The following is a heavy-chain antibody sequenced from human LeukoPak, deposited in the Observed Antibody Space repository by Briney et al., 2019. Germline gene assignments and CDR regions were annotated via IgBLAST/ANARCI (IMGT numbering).Heavy chain of an antibody. Sequence: PGGSLRLSCAAPGFTFSSYGMHWVRQAPGKGLEWVAVISYDGSNKYYADSVKGRFTISRDNSKNTLYLQMNSLRAEDAAVYYCTKSLSYSLTGSFWYYYYGMDVWGQGTTVTVSS. J-gene: IGHJ6*02. V-gene: IGHV3-30*18. CDR3: TKSLSYSLTGSFWYYYYGMDV. D-gene: IGHD3-9*01. CDR2: ISYDGSNK. CDR1: GFTFSSYG.